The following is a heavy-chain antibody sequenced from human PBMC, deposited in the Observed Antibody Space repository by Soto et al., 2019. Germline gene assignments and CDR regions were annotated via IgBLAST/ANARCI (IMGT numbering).Heavy chain of an antibody. CDR3: ARDGPWAFDL. Sequence: EVQLVESGGGLVQPGGSLRLSCGASGFSFSSYWMSWVRQAPGKGLEWVTNIKQDGSDRNYVGSVKGRFTISRDNARNLLFLQMNILRAEDTALYYCARDGPWAFDLWGQGTLVTVS. J-gene: IGHJ3*01. V-gene: IGHV3-7*01. CDR1: GFSFSSYW. CDR2: IKQDGSDR.